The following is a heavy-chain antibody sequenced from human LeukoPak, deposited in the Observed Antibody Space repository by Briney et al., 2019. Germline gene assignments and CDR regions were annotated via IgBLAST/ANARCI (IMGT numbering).Heavy chain of an antibody. V-gene: IGHV7-4-1*02. D-gene: IGHD4-11*01. CDR1: GYTFTNYA. CDR3: ARRRPVNYVPGMDV. J-gene: IGHJ6*02. Sequence: ASVKVSCKASGYTFTNYAMNWVRQAPGQGLEWMGWINTKTGNPTCAPGFTGQFVFSLDTSVSTAYLQISSLKAEDTAIYYCARRRPVNYVPGMDVWGQGTTVTVSS. CDR2: INTKTGNP.